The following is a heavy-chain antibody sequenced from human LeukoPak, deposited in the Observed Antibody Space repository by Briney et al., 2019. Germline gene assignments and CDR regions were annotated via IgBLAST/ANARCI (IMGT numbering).Heavy chain of an antibody. Sequence: GGSLRLSCAASGFTVSPYGMHWVRQAPGKGLEWVTFIRFDGSNEYYTDSVKGRFTISRDNSKNTLHLQMNSLRAEDTAVYYCTKGNPSIMRERDPFDIWGQGTMVTVSS. CDR2: IRFDGSNE. CDR1: GFTVSPYG. J-gene: IGHJ3*02. D-gene: IGHD6-6*01. CDR3: TKGNPSIMRERDPFDI. V-gene: IGHV3-30*02.